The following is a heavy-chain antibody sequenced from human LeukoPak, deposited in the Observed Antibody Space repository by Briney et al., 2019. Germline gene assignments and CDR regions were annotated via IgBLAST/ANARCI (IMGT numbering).Heavy chain of an antibody. CDR1: GFSLSTSGVG. D-gene: IGHD2/OR15-2a*01. CDR2: IYGDDDQ. J-gene: IGHJ3*02. V-gene: IGHV2-5*02. CDR3: AHKKNSNAFDI. Sequence: SGPTLVNPTQTLTLTCTFSGFSLSTSGVGVGWIRQPPGKALEWLALIYGDDDQRYSPSLKSRLTITKDTSKNQVVLTMTNMVPLDTATYYCAHKKNSNAFDIWGQGTMVTVSS.